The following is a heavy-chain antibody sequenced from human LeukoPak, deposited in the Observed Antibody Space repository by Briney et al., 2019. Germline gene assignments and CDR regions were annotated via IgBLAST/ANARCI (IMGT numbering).Heavy chain of an antibody. Sequence: GASVKVSCKASGYTFTSYAMHWVRQAPGQRLEWMGWINAGNGNTKYSQKFQGRVTITRDASASTAYMELSSLRSEDTAVYYCARDRLVVPAAMDWFDPWGQGTLVTVSS. CDR2: INAGNGNT. CDR3: ARDRLVVPAAMDWFDP. CDR1: GYTFTSYA. J-gene: IGHJ5*02. V-gene: IGHV1-3*01. D-gene: IGHD2-2*01.